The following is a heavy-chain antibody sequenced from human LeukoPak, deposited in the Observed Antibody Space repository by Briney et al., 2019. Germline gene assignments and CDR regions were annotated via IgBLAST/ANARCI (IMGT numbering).Heavy chain of an antibody. J-gene: IGHJ4*02. V-gene: IGHV3-23*01. CDR2: VSGSGGNT. Sequence: GGSLRLSCAASGFTFSSYAMSWLRQAPGKGLQGVSAVSGSGGNTYYEDSVKGRFTISRDSSKNTLYLQMNSLRAEDTAVYYCAKDPRGPGCYNCYFDCWGEGMVVTASS. D-gene: IGHD2-2*02. CDR1: GFTFSSYA. CDR3: AKDPRGPGCYNCYFDC.